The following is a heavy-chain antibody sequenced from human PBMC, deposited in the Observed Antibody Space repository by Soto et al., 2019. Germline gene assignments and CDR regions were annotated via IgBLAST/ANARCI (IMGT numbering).Heavy chain of an antibody. V-gene: IGHV4-34*01. CDR1: VGSLNGYY. CDR3: ATRITVFGLLIPPFDP. Sequence: PSETLSLTGAVYVGSLNGYYWNWIRQPPGKGLEWIGEINQTGGTHYNPSLKIRVTMSVDTSKNQFSLRLSSVTAADTAIYYCATRITVFGLLIPPFDPWGQGTQVTVSS. CDR2: INQTGGT. D-gene: IGHD3-3*01. J-gene: IGHJ5*02.